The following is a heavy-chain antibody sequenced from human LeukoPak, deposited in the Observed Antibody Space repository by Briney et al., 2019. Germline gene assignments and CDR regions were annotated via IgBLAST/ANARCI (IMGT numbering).Heavy chain of an antibody. J-gene: IGHJ4*02. CDR2: INPNTVGT. CDR1: GYTFTGYY. CDR3: ARVMGHLWLQGFDS. V-gene: IGHV1-2*02. D-gene: IGHD5-18*01. Sequence: ASVKVSCKASGYTFTGYYMHWVRQAPGEGLEWMGWINPNTVGTNYAQKFQGRVTMTRDTSISTAYMELSSLRSDDTAVYYCARVMGHLWLQGFDSWGQGTLVTVSS.